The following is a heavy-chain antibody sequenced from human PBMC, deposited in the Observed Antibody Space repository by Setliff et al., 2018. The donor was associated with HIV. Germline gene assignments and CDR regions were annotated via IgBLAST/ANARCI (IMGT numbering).Heavy chain of an antibody. D-gene: IGHD2-8*01. J-gene: IGHJ5*01. V-gene: IGHV1-69*10. Sequence: ASVKVSCKASGGTFRSYGISWVRQAPGQGLEWMGGIIPILGIANYAQKFQDRVTIVADKSTNTVYMAMSSLKSEDTAVYYCARQMYPESGRNWLDSWGQGTLVTVSS. CDR2: IIPILGIA. CDR3: ARQMYPESGRNWLDS. CDR1: GGTFRSYG.